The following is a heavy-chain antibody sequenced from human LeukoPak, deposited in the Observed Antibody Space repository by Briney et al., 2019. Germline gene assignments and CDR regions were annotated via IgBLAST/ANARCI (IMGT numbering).Heavy chain of an antibody. Sequence: PGGSLRLSCAASGFTFSSYSMNWVRQAPGKGLEWVSSISSSSSYIYYADSVKGRFTISRDNAKNSLYLQMNSLRAEDTAVYYCARTVRETSIAARWAHYFDYWGQGTLVTVSS. D-gene: IGHD6-6*01. CDR3: ARTVRETSIAARWAHYFDY. J-gene: IGHJ4*02. CDR2: ISSSSSYI. V-gene: IGHV3-21*01. CDR1: GFTFSSYS.